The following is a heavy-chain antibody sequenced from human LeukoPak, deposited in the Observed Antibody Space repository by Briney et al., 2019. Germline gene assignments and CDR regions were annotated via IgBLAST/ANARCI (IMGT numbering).Heavy chain of an antibody. CDR1: GGSISSYY. V-gene: IGHV4-4*07. D-gene: IGHD3-10*01. CDR2: IYTSGNT. Sequence: SETLSLTCTVSGGSISSYYWSWIRQPAGKGLEWIGRIYTSGNTNYNPSLKSRATISVDTSKNQFSLELSSVTAADTAVYYCVRERLAMVRGVIPKEAWGWFDPWGQGTLVTVSS. CDR3: VRERLAMVRGVIPKEAWGWFDP. J-gene: IGHJ5*02.